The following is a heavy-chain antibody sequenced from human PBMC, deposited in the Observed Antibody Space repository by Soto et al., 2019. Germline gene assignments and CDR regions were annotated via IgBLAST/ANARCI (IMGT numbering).Heavy chain of an antibody. CDR1: VFTFSIYA. V-gene: IGHV3-23*01. Sequence: PGGSRTLSCAASVFTFSIYAISWVRQVAGKWLEWVSTISESVGSAYYADSVKGRFTISRNNSKNTLYLQMNSLRAEDTGVYYCARTYGGNFGDALDVWGQGTMVTVSS. CDR3: ARTYGGNFGDALDV. D-gene: IGHD2-21*02. CDR2: ISESVGSA. J-gene: IGHJ3*01.